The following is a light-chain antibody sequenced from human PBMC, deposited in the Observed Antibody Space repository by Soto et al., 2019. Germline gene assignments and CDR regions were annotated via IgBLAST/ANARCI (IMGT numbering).Light chain of an antibody. J-gene: IGKJ3*01. CDR3: QQDLRPPLT. CDR2: AAS. V-gene: IGKV1-39*01. CDR1: QSVSNY. Sequence: DIQMTQSPSSLSASVGDRVTITCRASQSVSNYLNWYLQKPGKAPTLLIYAASTLQSGVPSRISGSGSGTDFTLTISSLQPEDFATYYCQQDLRPPLTFGPGTKVDIK.